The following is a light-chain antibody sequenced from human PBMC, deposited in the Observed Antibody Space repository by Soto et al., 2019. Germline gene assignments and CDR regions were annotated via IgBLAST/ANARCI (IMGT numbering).Light chain of an antibody. CDR1: SSDVGSYNL. CDR3: CSYAGSGTS. Sequence: QSVLTQPASVSGSPGQSITISCTGTSSDVGSYNLVSWYQQHPGKAPKLMIYEGSKRPSGVSNRFSGSKSGNTASLTISGLQAEDEADYYCCSYAGSGTSFGGGTKVTVL. J-gene: IGLJ3*02. CDR2: EGS. V-gene: IGLV2-23*01.